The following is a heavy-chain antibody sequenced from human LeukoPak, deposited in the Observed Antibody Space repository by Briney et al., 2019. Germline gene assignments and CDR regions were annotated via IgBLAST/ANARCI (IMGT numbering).Heavy chain of an antibody. J-gene: IGHJ6*02. V-gene: IGHV1-8*01. Sequence: ASVKVSCKASGYTFTSYDINWVRQATGQGLEWMGWMNPNSGNTGYAQKFQGRVTMTRNTSISTAYMELSSLRSEDTAVYYCILITMVRGVTGDYYYGMDVWGQGTTVTVSS. D-gene: IGHD3-10*01. CDR1: GYTFTSYD. CDR3: ILITMVRGVTGDYYYGMDV. CDR2: MNPNSGNT.